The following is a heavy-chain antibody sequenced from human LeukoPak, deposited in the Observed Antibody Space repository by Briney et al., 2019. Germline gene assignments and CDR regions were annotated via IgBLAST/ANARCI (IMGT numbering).Heavy chain of an antibody. Sequence: GESLRLSCAASGFTFSSYEMNWVRQAPGKGLEWVSYISSSGSTMYYADSVKGRFTISRDNAKNSLYLQMNSLRAEDTAVYYCAELGITMIGGVWGKGTTVTISS. CDR2: ISSSGSTM. CDR1: GFTFSSYE. V-gene: IGHV3-48*03. D-gene: IGHD3-10*02. CDR3: AELGITMIGGV. J-gene: IGHJ6*04.